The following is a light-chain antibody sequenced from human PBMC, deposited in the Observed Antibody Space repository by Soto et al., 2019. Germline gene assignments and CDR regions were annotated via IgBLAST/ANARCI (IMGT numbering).Light chain of an antibody. CDR2: KAS. J-gene: IGKJ1*01. V-gene: IGKV1-5*03. CDR1: QGISSW. Sequence: DIQMTESPSTLSGSVGDRVTITCLASQGISSWLAWYQQKPGKAPKLLIYKASTLKSGVPSRFSGSGSGTEFTLTISSLQPDDFATYYCQHYNSYSEAFGQGTKVDIK. CDR3: QHYNSYSEA.